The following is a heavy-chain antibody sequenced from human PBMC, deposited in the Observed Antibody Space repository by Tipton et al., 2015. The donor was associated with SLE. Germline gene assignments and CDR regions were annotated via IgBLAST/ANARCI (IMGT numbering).Heavy chain of an antibody. Sequence: QLVQSGAEVKKPGSSVKVPCKASGGTFNSYAISWVRQAPGQGLEWMGGIIPIVGVAYYAQKFQGRVTITADKSTSTAYMELSSLRSDDTAVYYCARTPGADRPNYFDYWGQGTLVTVSS. V-gene: IGHV1-69*17. CDR3: ARTPGADRPNYFDY. D-gene: IGHD6-6*01. J-gene: IGHJ4*02. CDR2: IIPIVGVA. CDR1: GGTFNSYA.